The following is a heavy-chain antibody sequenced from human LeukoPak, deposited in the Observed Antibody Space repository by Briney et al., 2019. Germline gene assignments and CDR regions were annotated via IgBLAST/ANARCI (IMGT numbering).Heavy chain of an antibody. Sequence: SETLSLTFTVSGGSISSYYWSWIRQPPGKGLEWIGYIYYSGSTNYNPSLKSRVTISVDTSKNQFSLKLSSVTAADTAVYYCARDNYYDSSGYYSGDAFDIWGQGTMVTVSS. CDR1: GGSISSYY. CDR3: ARDNYYDSSGYYSGDAFDI. D-gene: IGHD3-22*01. CDR2: IYYSGST. J-gene: IGHJ3*02. V-gene: IGHV4-59*01.